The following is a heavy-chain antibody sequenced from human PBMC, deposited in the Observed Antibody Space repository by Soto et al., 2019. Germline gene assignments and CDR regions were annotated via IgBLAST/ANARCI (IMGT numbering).Heavy chain of an antibody. CDR2: IISSSAYI. V-gene: IGHV3-21*06. J-gene: IGHJ4*02. CDR3: ARDGLTFGGD. CDR1: GFTFGSFT. D-gene: IGHD3-16*01. Sequence: EVHLVEAGGGLVKPGESLTLSCAASGFTFGSFTLNWVRQAPGKGLEWVSSIISSSAYIYYAVSVKGRFTISRDNAMSTLYLKMNSLRLDDTAVYFCARDGLTFGGDWGQGTLVAVSS.